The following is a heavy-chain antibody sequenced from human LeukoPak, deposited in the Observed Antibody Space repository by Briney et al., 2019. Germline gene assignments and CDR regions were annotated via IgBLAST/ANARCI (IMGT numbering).Heavy chain of an antibody. J-gene: IGHJ4*02. Sequence: SGTLSLTCSVSGGSVSRFYWSWIRQPPGKGLEYIGFLYTSGTGSSNYNPSLKSRVTMSVDTSKNHFSLRMNSVTAADTAVYYCATSLSGEDLLGYWGQGILVTVSS. V-gene: IGHV4-59*02. D-gene: IGHD3-3*02. CDR3: ATSLSGEDLLGY. CDR2: LYTSGTGSS. CDR1: GGSVSRFY.